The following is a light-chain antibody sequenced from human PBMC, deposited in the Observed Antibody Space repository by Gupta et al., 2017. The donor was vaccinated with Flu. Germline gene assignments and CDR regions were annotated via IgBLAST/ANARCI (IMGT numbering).Light chain of an antibody. V-gene: IGLV3-21*02. CDR3: QIWDSTTDHRV. Sequence: SYELTQPPSVSVAPGQPARITCGGNNIGGISVHWYQQRPGQAPILVVNDDSDRPSGIPERFSGSKSGNTATLYIYRVEAGDEADYYCQIWDSTTDHRVFGGGTKLTVL. CDR1: NIGGIS. CDR2: DDS. J-gene: IGLJ3*02.